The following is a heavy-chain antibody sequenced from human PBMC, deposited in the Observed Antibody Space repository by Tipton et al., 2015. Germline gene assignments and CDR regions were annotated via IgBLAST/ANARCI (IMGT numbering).Heavy chain of an antibody. D-gene: IGHD2-21*01. CDR3: ARQGTVVVIGMSHYYYYGMDV. CDR2: IYDSGST. J-gene: IGHJ6*02. CDR1: GGSIRSSSYY. V-gene: IGHV4-39*01. Sequence: GLVKPSETLSLTCTVSGGSIRSSSYYWGWIRQPPGKGLEWIGSIYDSGSTYYNPSLKSRVTISVDTSENQFSLKLSSVTAADTAVYYCARQGTVVVIGMSHYYYYGMDVWGQGTTVTVSS.